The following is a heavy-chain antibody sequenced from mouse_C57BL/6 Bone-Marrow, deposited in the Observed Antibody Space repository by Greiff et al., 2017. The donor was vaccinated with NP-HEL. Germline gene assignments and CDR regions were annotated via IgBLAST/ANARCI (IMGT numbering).Heavy chain of an antibody. CDR2: ISYSGST. D-gene: IGHD2-14*01. V-gene: IGHV3-1*01. CDR1: GYSITSGYD. CDR3: ARGEGTLFDY. J-gene: IGHJ2*01. Sequence: VQLKQSGPGMVKPSQSLSLTCTVTGYSITSGYDWHWIRHFPGNKLEWMGYISYSGSTNYNPSLKSRISITHDTSKNHFFLKLNSVTTEDTATYYCARGEGTLFDYWGQGTTLTVSS.